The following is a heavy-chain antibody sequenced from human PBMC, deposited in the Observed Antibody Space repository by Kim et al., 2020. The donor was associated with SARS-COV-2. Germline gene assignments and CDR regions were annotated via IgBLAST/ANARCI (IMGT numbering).Heavy chain of an antibody. CDR2: ISGSGDST. CDR1: GFIFSSYA. V-gene: IGHV3-23*01. Sequence: GGSLRLSCAASGFIFSSYAMSWVRQAPGKGPEWVSGISGSGDSTYYADSVKGRFTISRDNSKNTLYLQMNSLRAEDTAVYHCAKVGSSRYSFDQWGQGTLVTVSS. J-gene: IGHJ4*02. CDR3: AKVGSSRYSFDQ. D-gene: IGHD6-13*01.